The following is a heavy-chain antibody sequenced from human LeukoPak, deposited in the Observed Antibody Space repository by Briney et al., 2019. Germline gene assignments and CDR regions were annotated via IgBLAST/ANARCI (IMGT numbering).Heavy chain of an antibody. V-gene: IGHV4-38-2*02. J-gene: IGHJ4*02. D-gene: IGHD3-9*01. CDR1: GYSISSGYY. CDR3: ARDRGRYDILTGYRSGRLDY. CDR2: IYHSGST. Sequence: ASETLSLTCTVSGYSISSGYYWGWIRQPPGKGLEWIGSIYHSGSTYYNPSLKSRVTISVDTSKNQFSLKLSSVTAADTAVYYCARDRGRYDILTGYRSGRLDYWGQGTLVTVSS.